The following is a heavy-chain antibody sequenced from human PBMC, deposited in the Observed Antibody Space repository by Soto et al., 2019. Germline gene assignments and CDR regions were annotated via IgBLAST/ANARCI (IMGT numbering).Heavy chain of an antibody. D-gene: IGHD2-15*01. CDR1: VFSFRDYS. CDR2: IDLGDTKR. CDR3: TKDRVPDGIYSFDF. V-gene: IGHV3-23*03. J-gene: IGHJ4*02. Sequence: GGSLRLSCAASVFSFRDYSMNWVRQAPGKGLEWVAFIDLGDTKRDYRDSVKGRFIVSKDKSKKTVYLQMNSLRVEDTAIYYCTKDRVPDGIYSFDFWGQGALVTVSS.